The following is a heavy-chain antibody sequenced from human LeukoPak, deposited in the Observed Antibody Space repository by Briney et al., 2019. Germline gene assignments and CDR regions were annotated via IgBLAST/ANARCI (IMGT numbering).Heavy chain of an antibody. CDR3: AKVASGSSYGALDC. CDR2: ITGTSGTT. CDR1: GFTFSSYA. Sequence: PGGSLRLSCVASGFTFSSYAMSWVRQAPGKGLEWVSSITGTSGTTIYADSVKGRFTISRDNPDNTLYLQMNNLRAEDTAVYYCAKVASGSSYGALDCWGQGTLVTVSS. D-gene: IGHD1-26*01. V-gene: IGHV3-23*01. J-gene: IGHJ4*02.